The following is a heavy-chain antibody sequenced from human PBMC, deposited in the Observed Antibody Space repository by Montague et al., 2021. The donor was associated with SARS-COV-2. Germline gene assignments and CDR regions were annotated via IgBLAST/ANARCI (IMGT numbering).Heavy chain of an antibody. CDR3: ASQVAATTAFDS. J-gene: IGHJ4*02. V-gene: IGHV4-31*03. Sequence: TLSLTCTVSGDSIISGFHFWSWIRQHPEKGLDWIVYLYFSGSSLYNPSLNSRVTMSVDTSMSQFSLNLRSVTAADTAFYYCASQVAATTAFDSWGQGTLVSVSS. CDR1: GDSIISGFHF. CDR2: LYFSGSS. D-gene: IGHD1-26*01.